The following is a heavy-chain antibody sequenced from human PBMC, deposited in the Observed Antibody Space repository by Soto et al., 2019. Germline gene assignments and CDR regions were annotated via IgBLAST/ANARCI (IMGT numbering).Heavy chain of an antibody. CDR1: GYTFTGYY. V-gene: IGHV1-2*04. D-gene: IGHD2-2*01. J-gene: IGHJ6*02. Sequence: ASVKVSCKASGYTFTGYYMHWVRRAPGQGLEWMGWINPNSGGTNYAQKFQGWVTMTRDTSISTAYMELSRLRSDDTAVYYCARGYCISTSCYGGYYYGMDVWGQGTTVTVSS. CDR2: INPNSGGT. CDR3: ARGYCISTSCYGGYYYGMDV.